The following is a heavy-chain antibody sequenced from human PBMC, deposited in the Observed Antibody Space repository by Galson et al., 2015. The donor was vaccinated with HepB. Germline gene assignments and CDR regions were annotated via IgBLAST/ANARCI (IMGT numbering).Heavy chain of an antibody. V-gene: IGHV4-34*01. CDR1: GGSFSGYY. CDR3: AGGGADHGHKSAYLQH. Sequence: ETLSLTCAVYGGSFSGYYWSWIRQPPGKGLEWIGEINHPEGPAYKSSLKRRVTISVDPSKNQFSLKLMSVTAADTAVYFCAGGGADHGHKSAYLQHWGQGTRVTVSS. CDR2: INHPEGP. D-gene: IGHD1-14*01. J-gene: IGHJ1*01.